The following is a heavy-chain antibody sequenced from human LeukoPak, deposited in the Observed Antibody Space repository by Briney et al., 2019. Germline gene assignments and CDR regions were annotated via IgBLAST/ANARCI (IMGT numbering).Heavy chain of an antibody. CDR3: ARDWFRYCSGGSCFSWNWFDP. CDR2: IYYSGST. V-gene: IGHV4-59*12. D-gene: IGHD2-15*01. J-gene: IGHJ5*02. Sequence: SETLSLTRTVSGDSFSSDYWSWIRQPPGKGLEWIGYIYYSGSTNYNPSLKSRVTISVDTSKNQFSLKMTSVTAADTAVYYCARDWFRYCSGGSCFSWNWFDPWGQGSLVTVSS. CDR1: GDSFSSDY.